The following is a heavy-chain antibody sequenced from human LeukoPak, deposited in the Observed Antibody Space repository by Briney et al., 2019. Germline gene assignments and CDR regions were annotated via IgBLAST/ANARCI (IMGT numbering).Heavy chain of an antibody. CDR2: ISSSSSYI. CDR1: GFTFSSYS. CDR3: ARSLAGDYGDYAPLDY. Sequence: TGGSLRLSCAASGFTFSSYSMNWVRQAPGKGLEWVSSISSSSSYIYYADSVKGRFTISRDNAKNSLYLQMNSLRAEDTAVYYCARSLAGDYGDYAPLDYWGQGTLVTVSS. V-gene: IGHV3-21*01. D-gene: IGHD4-17*01. J-gene: IGHJ4*02.